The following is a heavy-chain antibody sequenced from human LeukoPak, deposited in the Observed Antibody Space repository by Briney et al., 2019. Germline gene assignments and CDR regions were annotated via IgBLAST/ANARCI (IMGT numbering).Heavy chain of an antibody. D-gene: IGHD3-3*01. CDR3: ARAYYDFWSGYYTYYYMDV. Sequence: PSETLSLTCAVYGGSFSGYYWSWIRQPPGKGLEWIEEINHSGSTNYNPSLKSRVTISVDTSKNQFSLKLSSVTAADTAVYYCARAYYDFWSGYYTYYYMDVWGKGTTVTVSS. V-gene: IGHV4-34*01. CDR1: GGSFSGYY. CDR2: INHSGST. J-gene: IGHJ6*03.